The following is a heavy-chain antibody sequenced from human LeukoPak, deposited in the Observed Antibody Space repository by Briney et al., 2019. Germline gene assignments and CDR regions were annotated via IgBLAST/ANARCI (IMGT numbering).Heavy chain of an antibody. CDR1: GYTFNNHY. D-gene: IGHD6-19*01. CDR3: ARQGTYSSAIGMGY. CDR2: INPSGGST. V-gene: IGHV1-46*02. Sequence: ASVKVSCKASGYTFNNHYMYWVRQAPGQGLEWMGVINPSGGSTSYAQKFQGRVTMTRDSSTRTVYMEVNSLRSEDTAVYYCARQGTYSSAIGMGYWGQGTLVTVSS. J-gene: IGHJ4*02.